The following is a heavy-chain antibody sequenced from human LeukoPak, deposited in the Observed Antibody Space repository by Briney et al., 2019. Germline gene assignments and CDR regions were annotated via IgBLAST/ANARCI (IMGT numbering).Heavy chain of an antibody. CDR1: GFIFSNYE. D-gene: IGHD5-18*01. CDR3: ARNRIQLEAPIPYYYYGTDV. Sequence: PGGSLRLSCAASGFIFSNYEMHWVRQAPGRGLEWVSSISTTGTYIFYADSVKGRFTISRDNAENSLYLQMNSLRAEDTAVYYCARNRIQLEAPIPYYYYGTDVWGQGTTVTVSS. V-gene: IGHV3-48*03. J-gene: IGHJ6*02. CDR2: ISTTGTYI.